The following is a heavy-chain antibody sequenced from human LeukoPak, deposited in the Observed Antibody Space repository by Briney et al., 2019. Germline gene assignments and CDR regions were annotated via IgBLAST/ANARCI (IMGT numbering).Heavy chain of an antibody. CDR3: AKVVAGYGDYYYGMDV. Sequence: PGGSLRLSCTASGFPFSSYGMHWVRQAPGKGLVWVTVIWPDGSIKYYADSVKGRFTISRDNAKNSLYLQMNSLRAEDTAVYYCAKVVAGYGDYYYGMDVWGQGTTVTVSS. D-gene: IGHD6-19*01. V-gene: IGHV3-33*06. J-gene: IGHJ6*02. CDR2: IWPDGSIK. CDR1: GFPFSSYG.